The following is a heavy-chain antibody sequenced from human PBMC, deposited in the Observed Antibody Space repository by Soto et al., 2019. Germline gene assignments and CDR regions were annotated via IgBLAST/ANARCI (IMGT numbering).Heavy chain of an antibody. CDR3: ASGGSSNWLDF. V-gene: IGHV1-2*02. CDR2: INANSGGT. Sequence: QVQLVQSGAEVKKPGASVKVSCKASGYTFTDYYMHWVRQAPGQGLEWMGWINANSGGTNYPQKFQGRVTMTRATSISTVYMELSSLRSDDTAVYYCASGGSSNWLDFWGRGTLVTVSS. J-gene: IGHJ5*01. D-gene: IGHD2-15*01. CDR1: GYTFTDYY.